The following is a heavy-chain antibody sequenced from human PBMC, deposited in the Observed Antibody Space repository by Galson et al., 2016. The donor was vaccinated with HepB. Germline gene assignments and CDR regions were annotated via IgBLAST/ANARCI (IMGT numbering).Heavy chain of an antibody. V-gene: IGHV3-23*01. J-gene: IGHJ5*02. D-gene: IGHD3-10*01. CDR1: GFTFNSYG. CDR2: ISGGGGST. CDR3: AVWFGGRSNS. Sequence: SLRLSCAASGFTFNSYGMSWVRQAPGKGLEWVSSISGGGGSTDYAGSVKGRLTISRDNSKNTLYLHLNSLRAEDTAVYYCAVWFGGRSNSWGQGTLVTVSS.